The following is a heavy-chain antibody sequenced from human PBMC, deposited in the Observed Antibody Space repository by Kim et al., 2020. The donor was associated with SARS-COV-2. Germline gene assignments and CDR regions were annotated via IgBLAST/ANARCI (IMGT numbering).Heavy chain of an antibody. CDR1: AFGFSSSG. CDR3: ASGPVSNYFDS. Sequence: KAAAFGFSSSGIGGGRRMPGKGLEWMGIIYPHDLYTRYSPSFQGHVTSSADKSVSTAYLQWSSLKASDTATYFCASGPVSNYFDSWGRGTLAT. J-gene: IGHJ4*02. V-gene: IGHV5-51*01. CDR2: IYPHDLYT. D-gene: IGHD4-4*01.